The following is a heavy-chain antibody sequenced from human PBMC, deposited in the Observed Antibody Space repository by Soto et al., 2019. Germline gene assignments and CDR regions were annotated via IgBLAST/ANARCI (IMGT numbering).Heavy chain of an antibody. CDR1: GYTFTNYG. V-gene: IGHV1-18*01. J-gene: IGHJ4*02. Sequence: QVQLVQSGAEVKKPGASVKVSCKASGYTFTNYGISWVRQAPGQGLEWMGWISAYNGNTNYAQKLKRRGTMTTVTSPSTAYMELRTLRSDGTAVYYCARDSPPVDYWGQGTLVSVYS. CDR2: ISAYNGNT. CDR3: ARDSPPVDY.